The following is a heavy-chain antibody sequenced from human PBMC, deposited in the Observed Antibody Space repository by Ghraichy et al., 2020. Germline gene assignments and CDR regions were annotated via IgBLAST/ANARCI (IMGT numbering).Heavy chain of an antibody. CDR2: ISSSSSYI. D-gene: IGHD3-22*01. V-gene: IGHV3-21*01. CDR1: GFTFSSYS. J-gene: IGHJ4*02. Sequence: GGSLRLSCAASGFTFSSYSMNWVRQAPGKGLEWVSSISSSSSYIYYADSVKGRFTISRDNAKNSLYLQMNSLRAEDTAVYYCASQRVGGSYYYDSSGSYWGQGTLVTVSS. CDR3: ASQRVGGSYYYDSSGSY.